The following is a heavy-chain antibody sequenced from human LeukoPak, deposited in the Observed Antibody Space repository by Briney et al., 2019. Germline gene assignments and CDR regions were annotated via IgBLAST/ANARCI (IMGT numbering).Heavy chain of an antibody. D-gene: IGHD6-13*01. CDR3: AKVGIAAADFIDY. Sequence: GRSLGLSCAASGFTFSSYAMHWVRQAPGKGLEWVAVISYDGSNKYYADSVKGRFTISRDNSKNTLYLQMNSLRAEDTAVYYCAKVGIAAADFIDYWGQGTLVTVSS. V-gene: IGHV3-30-3*01. CDR2: ISYDGSNK. J-gene: IGHJ4*02. CDR1: GFTFSSYA.